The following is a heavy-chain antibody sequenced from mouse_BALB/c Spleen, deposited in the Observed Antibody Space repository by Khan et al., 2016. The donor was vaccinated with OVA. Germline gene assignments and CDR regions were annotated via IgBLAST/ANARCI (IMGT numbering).Heavy chain of an antibody. D-gene: IGHD1-1*01. CDR3: ARPHYCAYVMDY. Sequence: QIQLVQSGPELKKPGETVKISCKTSGYTFTNYGMNWVKQAPGKGLKWMGWINTYTGEPTYADDFKGRFAFSLETSASTAYLQINNLKTEDTATYFCARPHYCAYVMDYWGQGTSVTVSS. J-gene: IGHJ4*01. CDR2: INTYTGEP. CDR1: GYTFTNYG. V-gene: IGHV9-3-1*01.